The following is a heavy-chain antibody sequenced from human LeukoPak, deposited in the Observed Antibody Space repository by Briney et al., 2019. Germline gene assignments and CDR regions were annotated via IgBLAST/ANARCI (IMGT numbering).Heavy chain of an antibody. CDR1: GFTFSWYA. CDR3: AKDPIPHHYDHYVPFDY. V-gene: IGHV3-23*01. J-gene: IGHJ4*02. D-gene: IGHD4-17*01. Sequence: GGSLRLSCAASGFTFSWYAMSWVRQAPEKGLEWVSTISVSGGSTYYADSVKGRFTISRDDSRSTLYLQINSLRAEDTAVYYCAKDPIPHHYDHYVPFDYWGQGTLVTVSS. CDR2: ISVSGGST.